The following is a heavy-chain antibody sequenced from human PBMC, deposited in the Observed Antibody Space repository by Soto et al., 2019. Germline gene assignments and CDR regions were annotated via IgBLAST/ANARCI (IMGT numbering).Heavy chain of an antibody. CDR2: IYYSGST. CDR3: ARLQQPHDYGDCEPGGAVARPKYYFDY. D-gene: IGHD4-17*01. CDR1: GGSISSYY. J-gene: IGHJ4*02. V-gene: IGHV4-59*08. Sequence: QVQLQESGPGLVKPSETLSLTCTVSGGSISSYYWSWIRQPPGKGLEWIGYIYYSGSTNYNPSLKSRVTRSVDTSTNQFSLKLSSVTAADTAVYYCARLQQPHDYGDCEPGGAVARPKYYFDYWGQGTLVTVSS.